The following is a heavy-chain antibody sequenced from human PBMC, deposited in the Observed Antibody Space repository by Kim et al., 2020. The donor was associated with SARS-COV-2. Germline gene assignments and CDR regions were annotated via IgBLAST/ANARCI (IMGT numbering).Heavy chain of an antibody. CDR3: AKDLGEVVAATSGMDV. V-gene: IGHV3-30*18. D-gene: IGHD2-15*01. CDR1: GFTFSSYG. CDR2: ISYDGSNK. Sequence: GGSLRLSCAASGFTFSSYGMHWVRQAPGKGLEWVAVISYDGSNKYYADSVKGRFTISRDNSKNTLYLQMNSLRAEDTAVYYCAKDLGEVVAATSGMDVWGQGTTVTVSS. J-gene: IGHJ6*02.